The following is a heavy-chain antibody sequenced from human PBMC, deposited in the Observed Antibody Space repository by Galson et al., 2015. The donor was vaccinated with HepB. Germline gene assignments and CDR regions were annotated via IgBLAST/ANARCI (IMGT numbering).Heavy chain of an antibody. Sequence: SLRLSCAASGFTFSSYAMSWVRQAPGKGLEWVSAISGSGGSTYYADSVKGRFTISGDNSKNTLYLQMNSLRAEDTAVYYCAKSPVANCYYYGMDVWGQGTTVTVSS. V-gene: IGHV3-23*01. CDR2: ISGSGGST. CDR1: GFTFSSYA. J-gene: IGHJ6*02. CDR3: AKSPVANCYYYGMDV. D-gene: IGHD5-12*01.